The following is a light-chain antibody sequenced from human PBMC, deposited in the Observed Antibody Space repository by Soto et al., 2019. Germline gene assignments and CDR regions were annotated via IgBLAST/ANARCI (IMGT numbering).Light chain of an antibody. CDR2: DVT. Sequence: QSALTQPRSVSGSPGQSVTISCTRASSNIGAYNYVSWYQQYPGNAPKVMIYDVTKRPSGVPDRFSGSKSGNTASLTISGLQAEDEGDYYCCSYAGNDIVVFGGGTKLTVL. V-gene: IGLV2-11*01. CDR3: CSYAGNDIVV. CDR1: SSNIGAYNY. J-gene: IGLJ2*01.